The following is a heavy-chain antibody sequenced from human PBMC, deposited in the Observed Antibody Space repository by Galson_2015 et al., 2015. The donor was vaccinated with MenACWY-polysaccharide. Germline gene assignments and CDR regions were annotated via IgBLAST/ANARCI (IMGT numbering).Heavy chain of an antibody. CDR3: ARGFDYGGNFDY. D-gene: IGHD4-23*01. V-gene: IGHV1-69*13. J-gene: IGHJ4*02. Sequence: SVKVSCKASGGTFSSYAISWVRQAPGQGLEWMGGIIPIFGTANYAQKFQGRVTITADESTSTAYMELSSLRSEDTAVYYCARGFDYGGNFDYWGQGTLVTISS. CDR2: IIPIFGTA. CDR1: GGTFSSYA.